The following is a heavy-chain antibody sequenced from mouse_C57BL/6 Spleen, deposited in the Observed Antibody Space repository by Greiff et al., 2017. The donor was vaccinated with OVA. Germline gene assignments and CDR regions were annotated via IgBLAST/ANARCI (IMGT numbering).Heavy chain of an antibody. Sequence: EVKLVESGGGLVQPGGSLSLSCAASGFTFTDYYMSWVRQPPGKALEWLGFIRNKANGYTTEYSASVKGRFTISRDNSQSILYLQMNALRAEDSATYYCARYESYGNYFDYWGQGTTLTVSS. J-gene: IGHJ2*01. CDR2: IRNKANGYTT. D-gene: IGHD2-1*01. V-gene: IGHV7-3*01. CDR3: ARYESYGNYFDY. CDR1: GFTFTDYY.